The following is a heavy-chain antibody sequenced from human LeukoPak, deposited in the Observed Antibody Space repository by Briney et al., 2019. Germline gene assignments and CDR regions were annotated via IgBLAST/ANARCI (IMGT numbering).Heavy chain of an antibody. CDR1: GFTFSSYA. J-gene: IGHJ3*02. D-gene: IGHD7-27*01. V-gene: IGHV3-30-3*01. Sequence: GGSLRLSCAASGFTFSSYAMHWVRQAPGKGLEWVAVISYDGSNKYYADSVKGRFTISRDNSKNTLYLQMNSLRAEDTAVYYCARGLITGDSREDAFDIWGQGTMVTVSS. CDR2: ISYDGSNK. CDR3: ARGLITGDSREDAFDI.